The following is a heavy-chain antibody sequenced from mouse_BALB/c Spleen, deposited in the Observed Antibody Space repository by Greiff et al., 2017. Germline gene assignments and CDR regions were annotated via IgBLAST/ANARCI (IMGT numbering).Heavy chain of an antibody. D-gene: IGHD2-4*01. V-gene: IGHV1-77*01. Sequence: QVQLQQSGAELARPGASVKLSCKASGYTFTDYYINWVKQRTGQGLEWIGEIYPGSGNTYYNEKFKGKATLTADKSSSTAYMQLSSLTSEDSAVYFCARAITTSYAMDYWGQGTSVTVSS. CDR3: ARAITTSYAMDY. CDR1: GYTFTDYY. J-gene: IGHJ4*01. CDR2: IYPGSGNT.